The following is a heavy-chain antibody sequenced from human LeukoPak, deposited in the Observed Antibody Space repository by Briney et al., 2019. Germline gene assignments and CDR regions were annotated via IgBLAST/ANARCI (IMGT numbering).Heavy chain of an antibody. D-gene: IGHD5-12*01. J-gene: IGHJ4*02. V-gene: IGHV1-2*02. Sequence: ASVKVSCKASGYTFTGHYMHWVRQAPGQGLEWMGWINPNSGGTNYAQKFQGRVTMTRDTSISTAYMELSRLRSDDTAVYYCARAMGKWLTLHNPYYFDYWGQGTLVTVSS. CDR1: GYTFTGHY. CDR2: INPNSGGT. CDR3: ARAMGKWLTLHNPYYFDY.